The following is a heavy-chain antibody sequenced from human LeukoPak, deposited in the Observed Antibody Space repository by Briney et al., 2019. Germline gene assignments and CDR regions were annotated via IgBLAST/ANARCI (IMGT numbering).Heavy chain of an antibody. CDR2: ISGGGGST. V-gene: IGHV3-23*01. J-gene: IGHJ6*02. D-gene: IGHD6-13*01. CDR3: AKAASSSWPSYYYGMDV. Sequence: PGGSLRLSCAVSGFTVSSNYMSWVRQAPGKGLEWVSTISGGGGSTYYADSVKGRFTISKDNSKNTVYLQMSSLRVDDTAVYYCAKAASSSWPSYYYGMDVWGQGTTVTVSS. CDR1: GFTVSSNY.